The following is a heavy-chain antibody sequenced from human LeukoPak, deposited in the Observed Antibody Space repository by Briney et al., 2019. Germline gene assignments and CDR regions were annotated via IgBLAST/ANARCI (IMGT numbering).Heavy chain of an antibody. D-gene: IGHD6-19*01. CDR2: ISSSSSYI. CDR1: GFTISSDG. V-gene: IGHV3-21*01. CDR3: ARRVEVAGRDFDY. J-gene: IGHJ4*02. Sequence: PGVSLRLSCAASGFTISSDGMHWVRQAPGKGLEWVSSISSSSSYIYYADSVKGRFTISRDNAKNSLYLQMNSLRAEDTAVYYCARRVEVAGRDFDYWGQGTLVAVSS.